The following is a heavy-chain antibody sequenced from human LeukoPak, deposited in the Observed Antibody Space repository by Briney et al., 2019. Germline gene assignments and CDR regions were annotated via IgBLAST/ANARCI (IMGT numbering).Heavy chain of an antibody. Sequence: PSETLSSTCTVSGSSPTTTYYWAWFRQPPGKGLEWIATVFQLQTVRTFYNPSLESRVTMSLDTSQNQFSLNLTSVTAADTALYFCARVLNAHKFIAPLGQGTLVTVSS. D-gene: IGHD2-21*01. J-gene: IGHJ5*02. V-gene: IGHV4-38-2*02. CDR3: ARVLNAHKFIAP. CDR1: GSSPTTTYY. CDR2: VFQLQTVRT.